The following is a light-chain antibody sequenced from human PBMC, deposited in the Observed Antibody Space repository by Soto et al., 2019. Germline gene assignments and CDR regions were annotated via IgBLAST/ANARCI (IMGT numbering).Light chain of an antibody. CDR2: EVS. CDR1: TSDVGGYNY. V-gene: IGLV2-14*01. CDR3: SSYTRRSTLV. J-gene: IGLJ1*01. Sequence: QSALTQPASVSGSPGQSITISCTGTTSDVGGYNYVSWYQQHPGKAPKLMIYEVSNRPSGVSNRFSGSKSGNTASLTISGLQAEDDGDYYCSSYTRRSTLVFGTGTKLTVL.